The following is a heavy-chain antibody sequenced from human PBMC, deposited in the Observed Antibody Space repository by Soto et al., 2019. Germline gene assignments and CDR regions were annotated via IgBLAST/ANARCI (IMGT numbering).Heavy chain of an antibody. J-gene: IGHJ5*02. D-gene: IGHD4-4*01. CDR1: IDFIRHHY. Sequence: SDTVCHTCTVSIDFIRHHYCSLIQQAPWKGLEWIGYIYYTGSTNYNTSFTSRLTLSIDTSKTQFSLKLTYVTAEDTAVYYCASSYSNLGAGFEPWGPGTLVTVSS. CDR2: IYYTGST. CDR3: ASSYSNLGAGFEP. V-gene: IGHV4-59*08.